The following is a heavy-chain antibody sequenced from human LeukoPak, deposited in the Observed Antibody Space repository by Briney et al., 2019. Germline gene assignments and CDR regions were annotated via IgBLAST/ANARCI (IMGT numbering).Heavy chain of an antibody. CDR3: ASIGSPLKRYYYMDV. CDR2: IYHLGST. D-gene: IGHD3-16*02. Sequence: SETLSLTCAVSGGSISSRNWWSWVRQPPGKGLEWIGEIYHLGSTNYNPSLKSRVTISVDKSKNQFSLKLSSVTAADTAVYYCASIGSPLKRYYYMDVWGKGTTVTVSS. V-gene: IGHV4-4*02. J-gene: IGHJ6*03. CDR1: GGSISSRNW.